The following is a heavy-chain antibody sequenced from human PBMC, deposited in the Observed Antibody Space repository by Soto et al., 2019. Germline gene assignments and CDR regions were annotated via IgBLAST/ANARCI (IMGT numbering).Heavy chain of an antibody. Sequence: ASVKVSCKASGYTFTSYGISWVRQAPGQGLEWMGWISAYNGNTNYAQKLQGRVTMTTDTSTSTAYMELRSLRSDDTAVYYCARDSRKGTGTRYYYYGMDVWGQGTTVTSP. CDR3: ARDSRKGTGTRYYYYGMDV. CDR1: GYTFTSYG. J-gene: IGHJ6*02. CDR2: ISAYNGNT. D-gene: IGHD1-1*01. V-gene: IGHV1-18*01.